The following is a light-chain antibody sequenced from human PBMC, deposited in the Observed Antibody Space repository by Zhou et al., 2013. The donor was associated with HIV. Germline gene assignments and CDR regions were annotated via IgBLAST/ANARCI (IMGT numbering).Light chain of an antibody. CDR3: QQYASSPRT. CDR2: GAS. V-gene: IGKV3-20*01. CDR1: QSVSSS. Sequence: EIVLTQSPATLSLSPGDRATLSCRATQSVSSSLAWYQQKPDQAPRPLIYGASSRAPGIPDRFSGSGSGTDFTLTISRLEPEDFAVYSCQQYASSPRTFGQGTKVEIK. J-gene: IGKJ1*01.